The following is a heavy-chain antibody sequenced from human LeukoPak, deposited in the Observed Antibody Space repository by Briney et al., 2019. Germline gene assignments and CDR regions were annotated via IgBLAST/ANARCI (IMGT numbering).Heavy chain of an antibody. Sequence: SGPTLVNPPQPLTLTCSFSGFSLSTSRGNVGWIRQPPGKALERLALIYWDDDKRYSPSLKSRLTIMKDTSKNQVVLTMTNVDPVDTATYYCAHRLWRNGYNTWGQGTLVTVSS. J-gene: IGHJ5*02. D-gene: IGHD5-24*01. CDR3: AHRLWRNGYNT. CDR2: IYWDDDK. CDR1: GFSLSTSRGN. V-gene: IGHV2-5*02.